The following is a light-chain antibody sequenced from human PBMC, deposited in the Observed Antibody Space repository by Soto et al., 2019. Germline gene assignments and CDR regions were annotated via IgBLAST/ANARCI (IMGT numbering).Light chain of an antibody. CDR3: QQVWT. CDR1: QSISSW. V-gene: IGKV1-5*03. Sequence: DIPMTQSPSTLSASVGDRVTITCRASQSISSWLAWYQQKPGKAPKLLIYKASSLESGVPSRFSGSGSGTEFTLTISSLQPDDFANYYCQQVWTFGQGTKVEIK. CDR2: KAS. J-gene: IGKJ1*01.